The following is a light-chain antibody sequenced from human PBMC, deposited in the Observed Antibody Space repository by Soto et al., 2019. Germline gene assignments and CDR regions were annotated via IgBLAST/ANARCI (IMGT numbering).Light chain of an antibody. J-gene: IGKJ4*01. CDR3: QQRSSWLT. CDR1: QSIGDY. Sequence: IVFTESPGTPSFSPGERATLSVRASQSIGDYLAWYQHKPAQAPRLLIYDASKRATGIPARFNGSGSGTDFTLTISTLEPEDFAVYYCQQRSSWLTFGGGTKVDIK. V-gene: IGKV3-11*01. CDR2: DAS.